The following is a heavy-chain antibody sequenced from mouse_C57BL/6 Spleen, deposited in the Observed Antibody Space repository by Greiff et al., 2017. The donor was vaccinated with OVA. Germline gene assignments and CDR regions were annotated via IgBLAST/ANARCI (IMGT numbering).Heavy chain of an antibody. J-gene: IGHJ2*01. D-gene: IGHD1-1*01. CDR3: ARDASYYYGSSPYYFDY. V-gene: IGHV5-16*01. CDR2: INYDGSST. CDR1: GFTFSDYY. Sequence: EVKLVESEGGLVQPGSSMKLSCTASGFTFSDYYMAWVRQVPEKGLEWVANINYDGSSTYYLDSLKSRFIISRDNAKNILYLQMSSLKSEDTATYYCARDASYYYGSSPYYFDYWGQGTTLTVSS.